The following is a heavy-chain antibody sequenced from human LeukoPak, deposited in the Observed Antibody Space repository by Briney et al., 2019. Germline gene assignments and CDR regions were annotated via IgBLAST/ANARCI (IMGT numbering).Heavy chain of an antibody. D-gene: IGHD3-22*01. Sequence: PGGSLRLSCAASGFTFSDYYMSWIRQAPGKGLEWVSYISSSGSTIYYADSVKGRFTISRDNAKNSLYPQMNSLRAEDTAVYYCARVRNYYDSSGYVGYYFDYWGQGTLVTVSS. J-gene: IGHJ4*02. CDR3: ARVRNYYDSSGYVGYYFDY. CDR1: GFTFSDYY. V-gene: IGHV3-11*01. CDR2: ISSSGSTI.